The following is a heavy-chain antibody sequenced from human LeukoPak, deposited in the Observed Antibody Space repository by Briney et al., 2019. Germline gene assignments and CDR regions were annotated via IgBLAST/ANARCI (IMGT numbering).Heavy chain of an antibody. D-gene: IGHD2-2*03. V-gene: IGHV4-39*01. CDR1: GGSISSRSCN. J-gene: IGHJ6*02. CDR2: IHYGGTT. Sequence: PSETLSLTCTVSGGSISSRSCNWGWIRQPPGKGLEWIGSIHYGGTTYYNPSVKSRVTISVETSKNHLSLKLSSVTAADTAVYYCARLDYNSYSMGVWGQGTTVTVSS. CDR3: ARLDYNSYSMGV.